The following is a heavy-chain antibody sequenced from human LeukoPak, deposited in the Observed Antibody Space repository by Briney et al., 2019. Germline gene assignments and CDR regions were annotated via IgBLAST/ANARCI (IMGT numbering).Heavy chain of an antibody. V-gene: IGHV3-21*01. CDR3: ATYCGGDCYSDY. CDR1: GFTFNKYN. D-gene: IGHD2-21*02. Sequence: GGSLRLSCAASGFTFNKYNMHWVRQAPGKGLEWVSSISSSSSYIYYADSVKGRFTISRDNAKNSLYLQMNSLRAEDTAVYYCATYCGGDCYSDYWGQGTLVTVSS. CDR2: ISSSSSYI. J-gene: IGHJ4*02.